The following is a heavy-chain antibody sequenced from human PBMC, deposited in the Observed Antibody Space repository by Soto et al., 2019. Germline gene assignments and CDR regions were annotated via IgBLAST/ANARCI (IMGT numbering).Heavy chain of an antibody. D-gene: IGHD3-9*01. CDR2: ISWNSGSI. Sequence: EVQLVESGGGLVQPGRSLRLSCAASGFTFDDYAMHWVRQAPGKGLEWVSGISWNSGSIGYADSVKGRFTISRDNANYSLYLQMNSLRAEDTALYYCAKSPRYFDCTPEWLDAFDIWGQGTMVTVSS. J-gene: IGHJ3*02. CDR3: AKSPRYFDCTPEWLDAFDI. V-gene: IGHV3-9*01. CDR1: GFTFDDYA.